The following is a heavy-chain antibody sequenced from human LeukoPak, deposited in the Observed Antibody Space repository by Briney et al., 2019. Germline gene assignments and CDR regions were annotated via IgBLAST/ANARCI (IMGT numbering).Heavy chain of an antibody. V-gene: IGHV1-18*01. CDR3: ARLSRPIWFGELTDNWFDP. D-gene: IGHD3-10*01. CDR2: ISAYNGNT. J-gene: IGHJ5*02. Sequence: ASVTVSCKASGYTFTSYGISWVRQAPGPGLEWMGWISAYNGNTNYAQKLQGRVTMTTDTSTSTAYMELRSLRSDDTAVYYCARLSRPIWFGELTDNWFDPWGQGTLVTVSS. CDR1: GYTFTSYG.